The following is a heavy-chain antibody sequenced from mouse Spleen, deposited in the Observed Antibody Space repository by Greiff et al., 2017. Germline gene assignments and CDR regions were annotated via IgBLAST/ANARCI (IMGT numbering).Heavy chain of an antibody. CDR3: ARRREPYFDY. CDR1: GYSITSGYY. V-gene: IGHV3-6*01. Sequence: EVKLQESGPGLVKPSQSLSLTCSVTGYSITSGYYWNWIRQFPGNKLEWMGYISYDGSNNYNPSLKNRISITRDTSKNQFFLKLNSVTTEDTATYYCARRREPYFDYWGQGTTLTVSS. J-gene: IGHJ2*01. CDR2: ISYDGSN.